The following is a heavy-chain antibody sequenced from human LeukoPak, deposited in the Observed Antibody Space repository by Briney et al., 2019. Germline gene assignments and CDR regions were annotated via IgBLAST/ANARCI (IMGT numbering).Heavy chain of an antibody. CDR2: ISYDGSNK. V-gene: IGHV3-30*04. J-gene: IGHJ4*02. Sequence: PGRSLRLSCAASGFTFSSYVMHWVRQAPGKGLEWVAVISYDGSNKYYADSVKGRFTISRDNSKNTLYLQMNSLRAEDTAVYYCARYSSSWGLFDYWGQGTLVTVSS. D-gene: IGHD6-13*01. CDR1: GFTFSSYV. CDR3: ARYSSSWGLFDY.